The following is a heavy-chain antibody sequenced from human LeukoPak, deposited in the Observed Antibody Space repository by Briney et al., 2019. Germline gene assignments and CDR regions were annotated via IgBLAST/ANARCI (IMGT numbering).Heavy chain of an antibody. V-gene: IGHV3-7*01. J-gene: IGHJ4*02. CDR2: IKQDGSEK. CDR3: ARDRWFRSVDTAMVPSFDY. Sequence: SGGSLRLSCADSGFSFSSYTMNWVRQAPGKGLEWVANIKQDGSEKYYVDSVKGRFTISRDNAKNSLYLQMNSLRAEDTAVYYCARDRWFRSVDTAMVPSFDYWGQGTLVTVSS. D-gene: IGHD5-18*01. CDR1: GFSFSSYT.